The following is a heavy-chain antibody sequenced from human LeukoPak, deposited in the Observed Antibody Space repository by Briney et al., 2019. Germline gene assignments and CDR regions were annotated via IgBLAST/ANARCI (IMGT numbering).Heavy chain of an antibody. CDR1: GFTFSSYS. D-gene: IGHD6-13*01. V-gene: IGHV3-21*01. Sequence: PGGSLRLSCAASGFTFSSYSMNWVRQAPGKGLEWVSSISSSSSYIYYADSVQGRFTISRDNAKNSLYLQMNSLRAEDTAVYYCARDPPIAAAGTYWGQGTLVTVSS. J-gene: IGHJ4*02. CDR2: ISSSSSYI. CDR3: ARDPPIAAAGTY.